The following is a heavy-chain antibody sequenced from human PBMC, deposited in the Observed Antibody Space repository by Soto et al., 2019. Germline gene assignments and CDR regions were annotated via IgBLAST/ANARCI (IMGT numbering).Heavy chain of an antibody. CDR1: GYTFTSYA. V-gene: IGHV1-3*01. Sequence: QVQVVQSGAEVKKPGASVKVSCKASGYTFTSYAMHWVRHAPGQRLEWMGWINPGNGNTKNSQKFQGRVTITRDTFASTAYMELSSLRSEDTAVYYCARGASSVTTFYFDLWGRGTLVTVSS. CDR3: ARGASSVTTFYFDL. J-gene: IGHJ2*01. CDR2: INPGNGNT. D-gene: IGHD4-17*01.